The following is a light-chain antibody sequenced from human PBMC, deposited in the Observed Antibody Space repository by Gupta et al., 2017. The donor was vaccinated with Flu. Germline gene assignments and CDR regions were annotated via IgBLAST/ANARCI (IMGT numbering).Light chain of an antibody. J-gene: IGLJ1*01. CDR3: AAWDDSLNGFYV. CDR2: SNN. Sequence: ASGTPGQRVTISCSGSSSNIGSNTVNWYQQLPGTAPKVLIYSNNQRPSGVPDRFSGSKSGTSASLAISGLRSEDEADYYCAAWDDSLNGFYVFGTGTKVTVL. CDR1: SSNIGSNT. V-gene: IGLV1-44*01.